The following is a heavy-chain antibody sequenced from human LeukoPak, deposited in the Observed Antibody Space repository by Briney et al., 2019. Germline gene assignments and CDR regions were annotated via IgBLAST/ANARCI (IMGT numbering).Heavy chain of an antibody. Sequence: GGSVRLSCAASGFTFSSYSMNWVRQAPGKGLEWVSSISSSSSYIYYADSVKGRFTISRDNAKNSLYLQMNSLRAEDTAVYYCARGSVPAATSDNWFDPWGQGTLVTVSS. CDR2: ISSSSSYI. J-gene: IGHJ5*02. CDR3: ARGSVPAATSDNWFDP. D-gene: IGHD2-2*01. V-gene: IGHV3-21*01. CDR1: GFTFSSYS.